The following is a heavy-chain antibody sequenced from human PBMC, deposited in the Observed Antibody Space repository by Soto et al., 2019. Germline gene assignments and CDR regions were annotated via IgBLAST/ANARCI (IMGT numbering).Heavy chain of an antibody. CDR1: GFTFSSSW. CDR2: INSDGTDT. J-gene: IGHJ4*02. CDR3: ARDWSSPLNY. V-gene: IGHV3-74*01. Sequence: PGGSLRLSCAASGFTFSSSWMHWVRQAPGKGLVWVSHINSDGTDTNYADSVKGRFTISRDNAKNTVYLQMNSLRAEDTAVYYCARDWSSPLNYWGQGSLVTVSS. D-gene: IGHD1-26*01.